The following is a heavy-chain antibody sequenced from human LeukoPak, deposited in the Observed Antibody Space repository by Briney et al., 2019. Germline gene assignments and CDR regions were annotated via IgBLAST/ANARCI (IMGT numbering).Heavy chain of an antibody. CDR3: ARGPPLYCSSTSCYIFDY. CDR1: GGSFSGYY. V-gene: IGHV4-34*01. Sequence: PSETLSLTCAVYGGSFSGYYWSWIRQPPGKGLEWIGEINHSGSTNYNPSLKSRVTISVDTSKNQFPLKLSSVTAADTAVYYCARGPPLYCSSTSCYIFDYWGQGTLVTVSS. CDR2: INHSGST. D-gene: IGHD2-2*01. J-gene: IGHJ4*02.